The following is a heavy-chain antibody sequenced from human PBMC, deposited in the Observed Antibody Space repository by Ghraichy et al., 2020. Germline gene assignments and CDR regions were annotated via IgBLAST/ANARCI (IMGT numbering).Heavy chain of an antibody. D-gene: IGHD3-9*01. CDR3: ARERAGVLRYFDWLPGMDV. J-gene: IGHJ6*02. V-gene: IGHV4-61*01. CDR1: GGSVSSGSYY. Sequence: SETLSLTCTVSGGSVSSGSYYWSWIRQPPGKGLEWIGYIYYSGSTNYNPSLKSRVTISVDTSKNQFSLKLSSVTAADTAVYYCARERAGVLRYFDWLPGMDVWGQGTTVTVSS. CDR2: IYYSGST.